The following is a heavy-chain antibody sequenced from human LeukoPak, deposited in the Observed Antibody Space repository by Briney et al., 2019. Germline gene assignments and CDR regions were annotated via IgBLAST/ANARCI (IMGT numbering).Heavy chain of an antibody. CDR2: IIPILGIA. Sequence: ASVKVSCKASGYTFTSYYMHWVRQAPGQGLEWMGRIIPILGIANYAQKFQGRVTITADKSTSTAYMELSSLRSEDTAVYYCARPIYYGSGSYYNGMDVWGQGTTVTVSS. D-gene: IGHD3-10*01. CDR1: GYTFTSYY. CDR3: ARPIYYGSGSYYNGMDV. J-gene: IGHJ6*02. V-gene: IGHV1-69*02.